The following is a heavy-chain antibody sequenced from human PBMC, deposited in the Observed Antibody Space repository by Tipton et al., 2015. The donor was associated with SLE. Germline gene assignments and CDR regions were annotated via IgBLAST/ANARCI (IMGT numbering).Heavy chain of an antibody. J-gene: IGHJ4*02. D-gene: IGHD1-26*01. CDR1: GGAIINYY. CDR2: IYSSGST. V-gene: IGHV4-59*01. CDR3: ARSPGRERHLDF. Sequence: TLSLTCTVSGGAIINYYWNWIRQPPGKGLEWIGYIYSSGSTNYNPSLKSRVAISLDTSNNQFSLTLTSVTAADTAVYFCARSPGRERHLDFWGQGMLVTVSS.